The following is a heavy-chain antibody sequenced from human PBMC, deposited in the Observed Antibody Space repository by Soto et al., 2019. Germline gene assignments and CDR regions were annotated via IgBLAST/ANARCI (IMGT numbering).Heavy chain of an antibody. CDR3: ATIGGAATDYYYYYGMDV. D-gene: IGHD2-15*01. Sequence: QVQLVESGGGVVQPGRSLRLSCAASGFPFRSYGMHWVSQAPGKGLEWGAVISYDGSNKYYAESLKGLFTIPRDNSKKSMYRQSNTRRAEDTAVYYCATIGGAATDYYYYYGMDVWGEGATVIVST. CDR1: GFPFRSYG. CDR2: ISYDGSNK. V-gene: IGHV3-30*03. J-gene: IGHJ6*04.